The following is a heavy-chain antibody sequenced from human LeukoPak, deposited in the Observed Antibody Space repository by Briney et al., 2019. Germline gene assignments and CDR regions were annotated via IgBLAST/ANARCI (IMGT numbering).Heavy chain of an antibody. Sequence: PGGSLRLSCTASGFTFIRYGMHWVRQAPGKGLEWVAFIRNDGTDRYYADSVQGRFTISRDSSKNTLFLQMKSLRADETAVYYCARGVLRGLDYFYMDVWGNGTTVTVSS. D-gene: IGHD2-8*01. CDR1: GFTFIRYG. CDR3: ARGVLRGLDYFYMDV. J-gene: IGHJ6*03. CDR2: IRNDGTDR. V-gene: IGHV3-30*02.